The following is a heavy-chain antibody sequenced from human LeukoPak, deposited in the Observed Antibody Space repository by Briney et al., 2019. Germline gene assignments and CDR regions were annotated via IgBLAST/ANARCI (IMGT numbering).Heavy chain of an antibody. V-gene: IGHV1-46*01. CDR3: AREGGDRYKAGQY. J-gene: IGHJ4*02. Sequence: ASVKVSCKASGYIFIDYYMHWVRQAPGQGLEWMGTFNPSDGRATYAQKFQGRITVTRDTSTSTVYMELSRLTSEDTAVYYCAREGGDRYKAGQYWGQGTLVTVSS. CDR2: FNPSDGRA. CDR1: GYIFIDYY. D-gene: IGHD5-24*01.